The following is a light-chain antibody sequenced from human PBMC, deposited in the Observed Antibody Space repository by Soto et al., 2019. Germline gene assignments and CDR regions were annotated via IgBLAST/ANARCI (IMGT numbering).Light chain of an antibody. V-gene: IGLV6-57*04. CDR1: GGSIANNY. CDR2: QDN. J-gene: IGLJ3*02. CDR3: HSYDSSAHGV. Sequence: NFMLTQPHSVSESPGKTVTISCTRSGGSIANNYVQWYQQRPGSAPTPVIFQDNERPSGVPDRFSGSIDSPSNSASLTISGLRTEDEADYYCHSYDSSAHGVFGGGTKLTVL.